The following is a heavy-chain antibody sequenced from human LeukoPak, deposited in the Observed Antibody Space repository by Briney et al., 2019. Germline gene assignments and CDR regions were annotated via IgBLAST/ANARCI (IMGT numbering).Heavy chain of an antibody. Sequence: ASVKVSCKASGGTFSSYANSWVRQAPGQGLEWMGGIIPIFGTANYAQKFQGRVTITTDESTSQAYMKLSSLSSEDTAVYYCARGRLQQLALFDYWGQGTLVTVSS. D-gene: IGHD6-13*01. CDR1: GGTFSSYA. CDR2: IIPIFGTA. CDR3: ARGRLQQLALFDY. J-gene: IGHJ4*02. V-gene: IGHV1-69*05.